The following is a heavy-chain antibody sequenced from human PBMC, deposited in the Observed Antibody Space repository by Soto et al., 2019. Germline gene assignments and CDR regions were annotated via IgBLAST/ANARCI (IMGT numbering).Heavy chain of an antibody. D-gene: IGHD2-2*01. CDR3: AKSTIVVVPAANDY. Sequence: ASVKVSWKASGGTFSSYAISWVRQAPGQGLEWMGGTIPIFGTANYAQKFQGRVTITADESTSTAYMELSSLRAEDTAVYYCAKSTIVVVPAANDYWGQGTLVTVSS. CDR1: GGTFSSYA. CDR2: TIPIFGTA. V-gene: IGHV1-69*13. J-gene: IGHJ4*02.